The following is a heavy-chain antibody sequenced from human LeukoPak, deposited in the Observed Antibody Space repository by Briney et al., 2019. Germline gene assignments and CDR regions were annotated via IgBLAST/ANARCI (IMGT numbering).Heavy chain of an antibody. D-gene: IGHD3-9*01. CDR2: VKYAGSTT. CDR3: ARDLDWLLFDY. Sequence: GGSLRLSCPASGFTFSAYWMHWVRQAPGKGLVWVSRVKYAGSTTTYAGSVKGRFTISRENVKNILYLQMNSLRVEDTAVYYCARDLDWLLFDYWGQGTLVTVSS. V-gene: IGHV3-74*01. J-gene: IGHJ4*02. CDR1: GFTFSAYW.